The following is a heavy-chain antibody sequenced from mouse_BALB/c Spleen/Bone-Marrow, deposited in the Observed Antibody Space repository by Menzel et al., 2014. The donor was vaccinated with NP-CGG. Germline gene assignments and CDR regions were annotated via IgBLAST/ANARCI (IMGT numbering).Heavy chain of an antibody. CDR3: ARLVYSGGFAC. Sequence: DVKLVESGGGLVQPGGSLKLSCAASGFDFSRYWMSWVRQAPGKGLEWIGEINPDSSTINYTPSLKDKFIVSRDNAKNTLYLKMRKVRSEDTAFYYCARLVYSGGFACGGQGTLVTLSA. D-gene: IGHD3-1*01. CDR2: INPDSSTI. J-gene: IGHJ3*01. V-gene: IGHV4-1*02. CDR1: GFDFSRYW.